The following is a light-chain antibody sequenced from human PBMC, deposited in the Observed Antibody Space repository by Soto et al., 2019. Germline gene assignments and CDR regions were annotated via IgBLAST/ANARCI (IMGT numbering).Light chain of an antibody. J-gene: IGKJ1*01. CDR2: GAS. CDR1: QSVSTN. Sequence: EIVMTQSPATLSVSPGERGTLSCRASQSVSTNLAWYQQKFGQAPRLLIYGASTRATGIPARFSGSGSGTEFTLTISSLQSEDFAVYYCQQYNNWPVTFGQGTKVEIK. CDR3: QQYNNWPVT. V-gene: IGKV3-15*01.